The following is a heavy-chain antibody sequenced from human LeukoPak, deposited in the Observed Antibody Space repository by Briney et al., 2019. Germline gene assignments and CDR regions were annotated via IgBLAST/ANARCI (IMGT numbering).Heavy chain of an antibody. J-gene: IGHJ4*02. Sequence: SETLSLTCTVSGGSISSSSYYWGWIRQPPGKGLEWIGSIYYSGSTYYNPSLKSRVTISVDTSKNQFSLKLSSVTAADTAVYYCARNYYDRAIPGYWGQGTLVTVSS. CDR1: GGSISSSSYY. CDR3: ARNYYDRAIPGY. CDR2: IYYSGST. D-gene: IGHD3-22*01. V-gene: IGHV4-39*07.